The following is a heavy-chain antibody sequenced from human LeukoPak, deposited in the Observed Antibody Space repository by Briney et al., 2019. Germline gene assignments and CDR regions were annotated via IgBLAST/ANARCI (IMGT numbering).Heavy chain of an antibody. CDR1: GGSFSGYY. CDR3: ARGRVVVVPAATGTYYYYGMDV. Sequence: PSETLSLTRAVYGGSFSGYYWSWIRQPPGKGLEWIGEINHSGSTNYNPSLKSRVTISVNTSKNQFSLKLSSVTAADTAVYYCARGRVVVVPAATGTYYYYGMDVWGQGTTVTVSS. CDR2: INHSGST. V-gene: IGHV4-34*01. J-gene: IGHJ6*02. D-gene: IGHD2-2*01.